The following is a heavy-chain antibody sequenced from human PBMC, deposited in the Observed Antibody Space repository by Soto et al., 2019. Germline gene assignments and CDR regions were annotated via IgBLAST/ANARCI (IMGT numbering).Heavy chain of an antibody. D-gene: IGHD2-2*01. V-gene: IGHV5-10-1*01. CDR2: IDPGDTYA. Sequence: PGESLKISCTGLGYTFTTFWIRRVRQMPGKGLGRMGRIDPGDTYATYSPAFQGHVTISADKATSTAYLQWSSLKAADTAIYFCARIYCTTTTCDSWFDPWGQGTLVTVSS. CDR3: ARIYCTTTTCDSWFDP. CDR1: GYTFTTFW. J-gene: IGHJ5*02.